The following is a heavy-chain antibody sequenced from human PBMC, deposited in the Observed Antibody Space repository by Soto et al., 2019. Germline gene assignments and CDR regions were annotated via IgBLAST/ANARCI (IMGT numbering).Heavy chain of an antibody. J-gene: IGHJ6*03. CDR3: ARTGKYCTNGVCYTDYYYYMDV. CDR1: GGSISSSSFY. D-gene: IGHD2-8*01. CDR2: IYYSGST. V-gene: IGHV4-39*01. Sequence: SETLSLTCTVSGGSISSSSFYRGWVRQPPGEGLEWVGSIYYSGSTYYNPSLKSRVTISVDTSKNQFSLKLSSVTAADTAVYYCARTGKYCTNGVCYTDYYYYMDVWGKGTTVTVSS.